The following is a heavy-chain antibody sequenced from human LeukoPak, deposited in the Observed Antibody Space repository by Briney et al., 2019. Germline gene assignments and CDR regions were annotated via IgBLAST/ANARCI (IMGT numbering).Heavy chain of an antibody. CDR1: GGSISTSSYH. J-gene: IGHJ4*02. D-gene: IGHD5-24*01. V-gene: IGHV4-39*01. CDR2: LYHTGSN. Sequence: SETLSLTCTVSGGSISTSSYHWGWIPQPPGKGLEWIGSLYHTGSNYSNPSLKSRVNLCDNTSHYQFLLKKNSVTDADTVVYCGVRHADVDLVEMATIMFDYWGQGTLVTVSS. CDR3: VRHADVDLVEMATIMFDY.